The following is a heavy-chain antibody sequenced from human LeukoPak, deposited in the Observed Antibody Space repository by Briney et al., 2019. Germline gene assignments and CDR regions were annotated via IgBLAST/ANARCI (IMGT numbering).Heavy chain of an antibody. CDR3: ARDLNTRSGWCFFDL. CDR2: INGRGITI. CDR1: GFTFSAYS. D-gene: IGHD6-19*01. V-gene: IGHV3-48*04. J-gene: IGHJ2*01. Sequence: QTGGSLRLSCAASGFTFSAYSMNWVRHTPGRGLEWVANINGRGITIHYADSFRGRFTISRDNTKNSLYLQMNSLRAEDTAVYYCARDLNTRSGWCFFDLWGRGTLVTVSS.